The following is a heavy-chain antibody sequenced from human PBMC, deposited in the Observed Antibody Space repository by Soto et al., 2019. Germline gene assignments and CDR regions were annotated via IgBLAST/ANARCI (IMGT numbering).Heavy chain of an antibody. Sequence: QVQLVQSGAEVKKPGSSVKVSCKASGGTFSSYTISWVRQAPGQGLEWMGRIIHILSIANYEQKFQGRVTITADTSTSTAYMELSSLRDEDPAVYYFARDGLRSDWGQGTLVTVSS. D-gene: IGHD3-3*01. J-gene: IGHJ4*02. CDR3: ARDGLRSD. CDR2: IIHILSIA. V-gene: IGHV1-69*02. CDR1: GGTFSSYT.